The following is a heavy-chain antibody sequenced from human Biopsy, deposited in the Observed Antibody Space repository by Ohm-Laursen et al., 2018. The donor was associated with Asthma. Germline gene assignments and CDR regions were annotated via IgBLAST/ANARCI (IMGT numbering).Heavy chain of an antibody. D-gene: IGHD3-3*01. V-gene: IGHV4-31*03. CDR3: ARDRRVRFLEWPPAMDD. CDR1: GDSISSGGYY. CDR2: IYYSGTT. J-gene: IGHJ4*02. Sequence: SQTLSLTCTVSGDSISSGGYYWSWIRQHPGKGLEWIGYIYYSGTTYYNPSLKSRVTISVDTSKNQFSLKLTSVTAADTAVYYCARDRRVRFLEWPPAMDDWGQGAQVTVSS.